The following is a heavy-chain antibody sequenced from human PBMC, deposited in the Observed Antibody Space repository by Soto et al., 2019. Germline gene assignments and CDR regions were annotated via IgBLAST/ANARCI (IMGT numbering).Heavy chain of an antibody. J-gene: IGHJ4*02. D-gene: IGHD3-9*01. V-gene: IGHV5-51*01. CDR2: VNPGDSDT. CDR3: VRPDGTGYYAY. CDR1: GYSFINYW. Sequence: GESLKISCKGSGYSFINYWVAWVRQMPGKGLEWMGIVNPGDSDTRYSPSFQGQVTVSADKSISTAYLYWSSLKASDTAMYCCVRPDGTGYYAYWGQGTLVTVSS.